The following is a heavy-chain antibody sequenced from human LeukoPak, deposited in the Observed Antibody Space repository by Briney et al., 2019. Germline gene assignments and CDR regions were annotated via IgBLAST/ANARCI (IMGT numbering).Heavy chain of an antibody. V-gene: IGHV3-74*01. Sequence: GGSLRLSCAASGFTFSSYWMHWVRQAPGKGLVWVSRINGDVSSTSYAGSVKGRFTISRDNAKNTLYLQMNSLRAEDTDVYYCARDISPYWYFDLWGRGTLVTVSS. CDR3: ARDISPYWYFDL. CDR2: INGDVSST. CDR1: GFTFSSYW. D-gene: IGHD3-16*02. J-gene: IGHJ2*01.